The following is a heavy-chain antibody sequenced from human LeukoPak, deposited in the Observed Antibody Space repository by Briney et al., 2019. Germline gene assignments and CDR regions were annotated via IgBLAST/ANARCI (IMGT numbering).Heavy chain of an antibody. V-gene: IGHV3-23*01. Sequence: GGSLRLSCSASGFTLRSDVMSWVRQAPGRGLGWDSAINGGGGSTYYADSVKGRFTISSDNSKTSMYLQTISLSAEDTDLYYCAKARIRVGALIDAFDIWGQGTMVTVSS. CDR3: AKARIRVGALIDAFDI. CDR1: GFTLRSDV. CDR2: INGGGGST. J-gene: IGHJ3*02. D-gene: IGHD1-26*01.